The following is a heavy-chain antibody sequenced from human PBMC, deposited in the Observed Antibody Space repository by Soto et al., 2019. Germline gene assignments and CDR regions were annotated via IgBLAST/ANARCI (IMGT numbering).Heavy chain of an antibody. J-gene: IGHJ4*02. V-gene: IGHV4-39*01. D-gene: IGHD6-19*01. Sequence: QLQLQESGPGLVKPSETLSLTCTVSGGSISSSSYYWGWIRQPPGKGLEWIGSIYYSGSTYYNPSLKSRVTISVDTSKNQFSLKLSSVTAADTAVYYCASRLWEWLTRFDYWGQGTLVTVSS. CDR1: GGSISSSSYY. CDR3: ASRLWEWLTRFDY. CDR2: IYYSGST.